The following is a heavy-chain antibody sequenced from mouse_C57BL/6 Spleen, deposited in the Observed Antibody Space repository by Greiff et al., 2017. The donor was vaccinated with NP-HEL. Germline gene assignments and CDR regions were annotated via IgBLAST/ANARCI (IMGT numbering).Heavy chain of an antibody. CDR1: GYTFTSYW. J-gene: IGHJ2*01. CDR3: ARGETPGPDY. V-gene: IGHV1-52*01. Sequence: QVQLQQPGAELVRPGSSVKLSCKASGYTFTSYWMHWVKQRPIQGLEWIGNIDPSDSETNYNQKFKDKATLTVDKSSSTAYMQLSSLTSEDSAVYYCARGETPGPDYWGQGTTLTVSS. D-gene: IGHD4-1*01. CDR2: IDPSDSET.